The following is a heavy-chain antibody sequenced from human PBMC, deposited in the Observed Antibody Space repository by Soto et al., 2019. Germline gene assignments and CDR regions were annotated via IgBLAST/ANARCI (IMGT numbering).Heavy chain of an antibody. CDR2: ISGSDDTT. CDR1: GFTFYTYG. CDR3: AKLEVGGRYYFHYGMDV. Sequence: EVQLLESGGGLVQPGGSLRLSCAASGFTFYTYGMSWVRQAPGKGLEWVSGISGSDDTTYYADSVKGRCTIARDSSKDTLYLQMISLRPEDTAVYYCAKLEVGGRYYFHYGMDVWGQGTTVTVSS. V-gene: IGHV3-23*01. J-gene: IGHJ6*02. D-gene: IGHD3-16*01.